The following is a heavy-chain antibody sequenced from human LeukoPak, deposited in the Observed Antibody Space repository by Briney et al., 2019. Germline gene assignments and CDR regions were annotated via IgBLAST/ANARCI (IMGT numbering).Heavy chain of an antibody. CDR3: ARVLRVTGPDNADDY. CDR2: ISAYNGNT. D-gene: IGHD1-20*01. V-gene: IGHV1-18*01. J-gene: IGHJ4*02. CDR1: GYTFTSYG. Sequence: ASVKVSCKASGYTFTSYGISWVRQAPGQGLEWMGWISAYNGNTNYAQKLQSRVTMTTDTSTSTVYLELRSLRSDDTAVYYCARVLRVTGPDNADDYWGQGTLVTVSS.